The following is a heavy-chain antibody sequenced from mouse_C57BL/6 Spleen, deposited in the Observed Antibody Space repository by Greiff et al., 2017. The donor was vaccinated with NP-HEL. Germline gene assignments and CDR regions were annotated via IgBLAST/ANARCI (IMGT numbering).Heavy chain of an antibody. D-gene: IGHD2-5*01. V-gene: IGHV1-15*01. CDR3: TREWDSNYGY. CDR1: GYTFTDYE. CDR2: IDPETGGT. J-gene: IGHJ2*01. Sequence: VQLQQSGAELVRPGASVTLSCKASGYTFTDYEMHWVKQTPVHGLEWIGAIDPETGGTAYNQKFKGKAILTADKSSSTAYMELRSLTSEDSAVYYCTREWDSNYGYWGQGTTLTVSS.